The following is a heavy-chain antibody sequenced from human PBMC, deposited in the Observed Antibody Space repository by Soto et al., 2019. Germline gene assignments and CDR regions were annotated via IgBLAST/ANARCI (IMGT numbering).Heavy chain of an antibody. V-gene: IGHV3-21*01. Sequence: GGSLRLSCAASGFTFSSYRLPWVRQAPGKGLEGVSSISSSSSCIYYADSVKGRFSIATDNAKNSLYVQMNSRRAEDTAVYYCASARGSIAVAGTFEYWGQGTMVSVSS. D-gene: IGHD6-19*01. CDR3: ASARGSIAVAGTFEY. CDR1: GFTFSSYR. CDR2: ISSSSSCI. J-gene: IGHJ4*02.